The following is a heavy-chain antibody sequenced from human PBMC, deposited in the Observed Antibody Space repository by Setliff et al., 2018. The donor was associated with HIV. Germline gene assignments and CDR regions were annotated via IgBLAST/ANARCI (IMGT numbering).Heavy chain of an antibody. J-gene: IGHJ4*02. Sequence: PSETLSLTCTVADGSISTGSYYWGWVRQPAGRELEWIGRNYTSGSTNYNPSLQIRVSISMDASKNKFSLKVKSVTAADTAVYYCAKGAGFYGDYTFDYWGQGHLVTVSS. D-gene: IGHD4-17*01. CDR3: AKGAGFYGDYTFDY. V-gene: IGHV4-61*02. CDR1: DGSISTGSYY. CDR2: NYTSGST.